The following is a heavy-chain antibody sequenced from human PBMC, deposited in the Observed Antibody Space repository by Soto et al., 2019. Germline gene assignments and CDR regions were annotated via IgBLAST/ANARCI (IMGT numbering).Heavy chain of an antibody. Sequence: EVQLVESGGGLVQPGGSLRLSCAASGFTFSSYSMNWVRQAPGKGLEWVSYISSSSSTIYYADSVKGRFTISRDNAKNSLYLQMNSLRDEDTAVYYCARGIFGVDPHYYYGMDVWGQGTTVTVSS. V-gene: IGHV3-48*02. D-gene: IGHD3-3*01. CDR1: GFTFSSYS. CDR3: ARGIFGVDPHYYYGMDV. J-gene: IGHJ6*02. CDR2: ISSSSSTI.